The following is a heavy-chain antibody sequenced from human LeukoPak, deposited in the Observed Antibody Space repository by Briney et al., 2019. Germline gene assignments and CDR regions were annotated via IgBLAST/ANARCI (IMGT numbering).Heavy chain of an antibody. D-gene: IGHD3-22*01. CDR2: INPSGGST. CDR3: ARDQGSDSGYPYYFDY. J-gene: IGHJ4*01. CDR1: RYTFTSYY. V-gene: IGHV1-46*01. Sequence: ASVKVSCKASRYTFTSYYMHWVRQAPGQGLEWMGIINPSGGSTSYAQKFQGRVTMTRDMSTSTVYMELSSLRSEDTAVYYCARDQGSDSGYPYYFDYWGQGTLVTVSS.